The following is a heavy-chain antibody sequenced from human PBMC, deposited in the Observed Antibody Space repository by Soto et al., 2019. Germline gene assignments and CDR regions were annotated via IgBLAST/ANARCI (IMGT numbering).Heavy chain of an antibody. J-gene: IGHJ6*02. CDR1: GYTFTIYA. Sequence: GASVKVYCKAAGYTFTIYAMHWGRQAPGQRLEWMGWINAGNGNTKYSQKFQGRVTITRDTSASTAYMELSSLRSEDTAVYYCAREYLDTAMIAPSYGMDVWGQGTTVTVSS. CDR3: AREYLDTAMIAPSYGMDV. D-gene: IGHD5-18*01. V-gene: IGHV1-3*01. CDR2: INAGNGNT.